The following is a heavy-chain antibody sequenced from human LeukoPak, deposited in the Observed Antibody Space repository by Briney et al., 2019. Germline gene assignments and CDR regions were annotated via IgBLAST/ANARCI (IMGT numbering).Heavy chain of an antibody. Sequence: ASVTVSCKSSGYTFTSYYMHWVGQAPGHGLEWIGIINPSGGSTSYAQKFQVRVTMTRDTSTSTVYTELSSLTSEDTAVYYCARVGWGSGRYAYLQHWGQGTLVTVSS. J-gene: IGHJ1*01. CDR3: ARVGWGSGRYAYLQH. D-gene: IGHD3-16*01. CDR2: INPSGGST. CDR1: GYTFTSYY. V-gene: IGHV1-46*01.